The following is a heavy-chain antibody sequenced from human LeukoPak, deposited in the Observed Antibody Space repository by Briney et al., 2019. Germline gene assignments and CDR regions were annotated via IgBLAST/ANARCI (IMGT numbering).Heavy chain of an antibody. Sequence: PGRSLRLSCAASGFTFSSYGMHWVRQAPGKGLEWVAVISYDGSNKYYADSVKGRFTISRDNAKNSLFLQMNSLRAEDTAVYYCASPQIRGAPFDYWSQGTLVTVSS. J-gene: IGHJ4*02. CDR3: ASPQIRGAPFDY. D-gene: IGHD3-10*01. CDR2: ISYDGSNK. V-gene: IGHV3-30*03. CDR1: GFTFSSYG.